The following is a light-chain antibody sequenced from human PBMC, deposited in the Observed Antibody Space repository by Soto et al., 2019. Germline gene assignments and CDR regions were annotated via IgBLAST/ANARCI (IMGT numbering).Light chain of an antibody. CDR3: GTWDSSLTAM. CDR2: DSN. V-gene: IGLV1-51*01. J-gene: IGLJ7*01. Sequence: QSVLTQPPSVSAAPGQKVTISCSGSSSNIGSNSVSWYQQLPGKAPKLLIYDSNKRPSGIPDRFSGSKSGSSATLGITGLQTGDEADYYCGTWDSSLTAMFGGGTQLTVL. CDR1: SSNIGSNS.